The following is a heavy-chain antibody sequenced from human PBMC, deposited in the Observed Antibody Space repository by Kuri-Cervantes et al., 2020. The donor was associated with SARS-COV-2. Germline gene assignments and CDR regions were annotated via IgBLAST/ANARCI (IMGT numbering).Heavy chain of an antibody. CDR2: IKSKTDGGTT. Sequence: GESLKISCAASGFTFSNAWMSWVRQAPGKGLEWVGRIKSKTDGGTTDYAAPVKGRFTISRDDSKNTLYLQMNSLKTEDTAVYYCAKRLAAAGYFDYWGQGTLVTVSS. J-gene: IGHJ4*02. CDR1: GFTFSNAW. D-gene: IGHD6-13*01. CDR3: AKRLAAAGYFDY. V-gene: IGHV3-15*01.